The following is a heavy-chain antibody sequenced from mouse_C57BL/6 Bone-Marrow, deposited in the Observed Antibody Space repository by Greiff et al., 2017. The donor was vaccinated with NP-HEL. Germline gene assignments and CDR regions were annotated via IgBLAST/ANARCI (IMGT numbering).Heavy chain of an antibody. CDR1: GFTFSDYY. J-gene: IGHJ4*01. CDR3: AREGGLRRRTYAMDY. Sequence: EVKLVESEGGLVQPGSSMKLSCTASGFTFSDYYMAWVRQVPEKGLEWVANINYDGSSTYYLDSLTIRFIISRDNAKNILYLQMSSLKYEDTATYYCAREGGLRRRTYAMDYWGQGTSVTVSS. CDR2: INYDGSST. D-gene: IGHD2-4*01. V-gene: IGHV5-16*01.